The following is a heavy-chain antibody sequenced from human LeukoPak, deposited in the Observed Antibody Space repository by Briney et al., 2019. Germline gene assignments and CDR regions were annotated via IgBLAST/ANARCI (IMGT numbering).Heavy chain of an antibody. Sequence: SETLSLTCTVSGGSISSYYWSWIRQPPGKGLEWIGYIYYSGSTNYNPSPKIRFPITLETPRNKSPLRLSSVPPANRTGFYHGSTNYNPSLKSRVTISVDTSKNQFSLKLSSVTAADTAVYYCARLNVVVVAATIVSWFDPWGQGTLVTVSS. CDR3: GSTNYNPSLKSRVTISVDTSKNQFSLKLSSVTAADTAVYYCARLNVVVVAATIVSWFDP. CDR2: IYYSGST. CDR1: GGSISSYY. V-gene: IGHV4-59*08. J-gene: IGHJ5*02. D-gene: IGHD3-10*01.